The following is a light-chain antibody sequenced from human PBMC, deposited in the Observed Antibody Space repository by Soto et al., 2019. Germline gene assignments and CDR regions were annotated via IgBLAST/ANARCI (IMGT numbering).Light chain of an antibody. Sequence: QSVLTQPPSASGTPGQRVTISCSGSSSNIGVNYVYWYQQLPGTAPKLLIYTNNQRPSGVPDRFSGSKSGTSASLAISGLRSEXXADYHCATWDDSLSGVVFGGGTKLTVL. J-gene: IGLJ2*01. CDR3: ATWDDSLSGVV. CDR2: TNN. V-gene: IGLV1-47*01. CDR1: SSNIGVNY.